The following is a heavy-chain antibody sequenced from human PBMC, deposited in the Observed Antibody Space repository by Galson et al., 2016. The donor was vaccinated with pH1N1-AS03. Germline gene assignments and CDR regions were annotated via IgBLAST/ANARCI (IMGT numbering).Heavy chain of an antibody. CDR1: GFSLATSGVG. J-gene: IGHJ4*02. V-gene: IGHV2-5*02. D-gene: IGHD2/OR15-2a*01. CDR3: TRSRYYNTNLYYFDY. Sequence: PALVKPTQTLTLTCAFSGFSLATSGVGVVWIRQPPGKALEWLALIYWDDDKLYNPSLKSRLTVTKDTSKNLVVLTLTDMDPVDTATYFCTRSRYYNTNLYYFDYWGQGTLVTVSS. CDR2: IYWDDDK.